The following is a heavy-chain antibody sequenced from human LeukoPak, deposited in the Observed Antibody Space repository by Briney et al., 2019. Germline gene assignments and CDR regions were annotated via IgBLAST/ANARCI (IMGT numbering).Heavy chain of an antibody. CDR3: ASDRVFYGLDV. V-gene: IGHV3-74*01. CDR2: IKSDGSET. J-gene: IGHJ6*02. Sequence: GGPLRLSCAASGFTFSSYWMHWVRQAPGKGLMWVSRIKSDGSETSYADSVKGRFTISRDNARNTLYLQMNSLRPEDTAIYYCASDRVFYGLDVWGQGTTVTVSS. CDR1: GFTFSSYW.